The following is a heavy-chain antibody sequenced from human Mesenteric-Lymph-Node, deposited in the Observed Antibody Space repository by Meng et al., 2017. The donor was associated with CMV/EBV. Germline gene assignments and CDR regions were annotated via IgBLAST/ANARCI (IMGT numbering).Heavy chain of an antibody. CDR3: ARDYTLDDP. Sequence: GESLKISCAASGFTFSSYAMHWVRQAPGKGLEWVAVISYDGSNKYYADSVKGRSTISRDNSKNTLYLQMNSLRAEDTAVYYCARDYTLDDPWGQGTLVTVSS. CDR1: GFTFSSYA. J-gene: IGHJ5*02. CDR2: ISYDGSNK. D-gene: IGHD3-16*01. V-gene: IGHV3-30*14.